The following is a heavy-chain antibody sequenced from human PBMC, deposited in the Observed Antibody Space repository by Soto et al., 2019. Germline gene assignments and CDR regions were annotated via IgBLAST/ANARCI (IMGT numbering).Heavy chain of an antibody. Sequence: SETLSLTCAVSGGSISSSNWWSWVRQPPGKGLQWIGEIYHSGSTNYIPSLKSRVTISVDKSRNQFSLKLSSVTAADTAVYYCALKYCGSTRCYDTDYWGRGTLVT. V-gene: IGHV4-4*02. CDR3: ALKYCGSTRCYDTDY. J-gene: IGHJ4*02. CDR1: GGSISSSNW. D-gene: IGHD2-2*01. CDR2: IYHSGST.